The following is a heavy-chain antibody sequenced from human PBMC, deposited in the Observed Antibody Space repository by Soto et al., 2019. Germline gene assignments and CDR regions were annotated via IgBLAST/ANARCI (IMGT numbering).Heavy chain of an antibody. V-gene: IGHV3-30-3*01. CDR1: GFTFSSYA. CDR3: ARDRGCSGGSCYSGGDYYYYYGMDV. Sequence: TGGSLRLSCAASGFTFSSYAMHWVRQAPGKGLEWVAVISYDGSNKYYADSVKGRFTISRDNSKNTLYLQMNSLRAEDTAVYYCARDRGCSGGSCYSGGDYYYYYGMDVWGQGTTVTVSS. CDR2: ISYDGSNK. D-gene: IGHD2-15*01. J-gene: IGHJ6*02.